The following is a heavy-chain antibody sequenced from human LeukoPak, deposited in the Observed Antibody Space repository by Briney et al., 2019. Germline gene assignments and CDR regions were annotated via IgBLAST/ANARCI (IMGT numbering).Heavy chain of an antibody. J-gene: IGHJ4*02. D-gene: IGHD3-22*01. V-gene: IGHV4-38-2*01. Sequence: TSETLSLTCAVSGYSISSGYYWGWIRLPPGKGLEWIGSIYHSGSTYYNPSLKSRVTISVDTSKNQFSLKLSSVTAADTAVYYCARTGNYYDSGGYRVGYFDYRGQGTLVTVSS. CDR2: IYHSGST. CDR3: ARTGNYYDSGGYRVGYFDY. CDR1: GYSISSGYY.